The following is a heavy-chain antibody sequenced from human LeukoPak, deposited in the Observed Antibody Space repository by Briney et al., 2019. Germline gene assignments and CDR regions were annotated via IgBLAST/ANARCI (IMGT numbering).Heavy chain of an antibody. V-gene: IGHV3-23*01. CDR1: GFTFSSYA. CDR2: ISGSGGST. J-gene: IGHJ6*02. Sequence: GGSLRLSCAASGFTFSSYAMSWVRQAPGKGLEWVSAISGSGGSTYYADSVKGRFTISRDNSKNTLYLQMNSLGAEDTAVYYCAKTQAARRDYYYYGMDVWGQGTTVTVSS. CDR3: AKTQAARRDYYYYGMDV. D-gene: IGHD6-6*01.